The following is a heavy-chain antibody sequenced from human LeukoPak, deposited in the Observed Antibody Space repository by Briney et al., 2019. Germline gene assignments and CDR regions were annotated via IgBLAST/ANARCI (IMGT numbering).Heavy chain of an antibody. V-gene: IGHV3-66*01. J-gene: IGHJ4*02. CDR3: AKDLIKYSSSSVRDY. Sequence: PGGSLRLSCAASGFTVSSNYMSWVRQAPGKGLEWVSVIYSGGSTYYADSVKGRFTISRDNSKNTLYLQMNSLRAEDTAVYYCAKDLIKYSSSSVRDYWGQGTLVTVSS. CDR1: GFTVSSNY. CDR2: IYSGGST. D-gene: IGHD6-6*01.